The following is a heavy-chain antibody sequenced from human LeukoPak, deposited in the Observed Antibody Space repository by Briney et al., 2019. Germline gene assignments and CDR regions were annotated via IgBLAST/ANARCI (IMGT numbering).Heavy chain of an antibody. V-gene: IGHV3-33*01. CDR1: GFTFSSYG. J-gene: IGHJ4*02. D-gene: IGHD7-27*01. CDR3: ARDRDWGCSYCSY. Sequence: PGRSLRLSCAASGFTFSSYGMHWVRKATGKGLEWVAVIWFDGSNKYYADSVKGRFTISRDNSKNTLYLQMNSLRAEDTAVYYCARDRDWGCSYCSYWGQGTLVTVSS. CDR2: IWFDGSNK.